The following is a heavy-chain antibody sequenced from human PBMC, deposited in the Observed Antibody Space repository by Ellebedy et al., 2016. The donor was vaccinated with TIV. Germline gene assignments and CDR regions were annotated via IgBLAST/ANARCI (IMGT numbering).Heavy chain of an antibody. CDR3: ARGGWQQLALGDLSGY. V-gene: IGHV1-46*01. D-gene: IGHD6-13*01. CDR1: GYTFTSYY. Sequence: AASAKVSCKASGYTFTSYYMHWVRQPPAQGLEWMGIINPSGGSTSYAQKFQGRVTMTRDTSTSTVYMELSSLRSEDTAVYYCARGGWQQLALGDLSGYWGQGTLVTVSS. CDR2: INPSGGST. J-gene: IGHJ4*02.